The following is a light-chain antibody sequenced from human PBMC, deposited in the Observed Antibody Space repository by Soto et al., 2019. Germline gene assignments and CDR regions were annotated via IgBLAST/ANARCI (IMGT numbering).Light chain of an antibody. Sequence: EIVMTQSPATLSVSPGERATLSRRAGESISNNLAWYQQKPGQAPRLLISGASTRAAGISDRFRGSGSGTEFTLTISSLRSEDSAIYYCQQYFEWPPMTFGQGTKVDIK. CDR1: ESISNN. CDR2: GAS. V-gene: IGKV3-15*01. J-gene: IGKJ1*01. CDR3: QQYFEWPPMT.